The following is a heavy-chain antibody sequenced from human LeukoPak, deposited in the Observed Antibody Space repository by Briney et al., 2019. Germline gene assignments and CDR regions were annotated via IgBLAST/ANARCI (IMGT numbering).Heavy chain of an antibody. V-gene: IGHV1-69*05. CDR1: GGTFSSYA. J-gene: IGHJ4*02. Sequence: SVKVSCKASGGTFSSYAISWVRQAPEQGLEWMGGIIPIFGTANYAQKFQGRVTITTDESTSTAYMELSSLRSEDTAVYYCASSPSGSYARSDYWGQGTLVTVSS. CDR3: ASSPSGSYARSDY. CDR2: IIPIFGTA. D-gene: IGHD1-26*01.